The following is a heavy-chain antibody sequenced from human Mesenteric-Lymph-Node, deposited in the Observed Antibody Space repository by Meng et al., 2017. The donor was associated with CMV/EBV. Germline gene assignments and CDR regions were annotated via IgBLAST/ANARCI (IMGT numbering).Heavy chain of an antibody. J-gene: IGHJ5*02. Sequence: GESLKISCAASGFTFSSYSMNWVRQAPGKGLVWVSRINSDGSSTSYADSVKGRFTISRDNAKNTLYLQMNSLRAEDTAVYYCARGITMIVPWGQGTLVTVSS. CDR1: GFTFSSYS. CDR3: ARGITMIVP. CDR2: INSDGSST. V-gene: IGHV3-74*01. D-gene: IGHD3-22*01.